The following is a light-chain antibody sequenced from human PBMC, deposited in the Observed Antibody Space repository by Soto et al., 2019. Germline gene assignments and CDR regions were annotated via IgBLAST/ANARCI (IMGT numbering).Light chain of an antibody. CDR1: QSISSY. Sequence: EILLTQSPATLSLSPGERATLSCRASQSISSYLAWQQQKPGQVPRLLMYDASKRPTGIPARFSGSGSGTDFTSNLSSLEAEDFALYYFRTGRTFGQGTRLEIK. J-gene: IGKJ2*01. CDR2: DAS. CDR3: RTGRT. V-gene: IGKV3-11*01.